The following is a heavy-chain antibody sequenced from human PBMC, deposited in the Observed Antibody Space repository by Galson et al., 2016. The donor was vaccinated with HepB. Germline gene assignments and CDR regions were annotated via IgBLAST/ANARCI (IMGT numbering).Heavy chain of an antibody. Sequence: SLRLSCAASGLNFSPYWMHWVRQVPGKGLMWLSHINSDGSITTYADSVRGRFSISRDNAKNTPYLHMNGLRAEDTAHYYCALEKIYVGSLDVWGQGTTVAVSS. CDR2: INSDGSIT. J-gene: IGHJ6*02. D-gene: IGHD3-10*01. CDR3: ALEKIYVGSLDV. V-gene: IGHV3-74*03. CDR1: GLNFSPYW.